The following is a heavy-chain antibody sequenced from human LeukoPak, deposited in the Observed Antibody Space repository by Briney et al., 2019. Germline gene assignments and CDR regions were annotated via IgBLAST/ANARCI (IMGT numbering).Heavy chain of an antibody. J-gene: IGHJ2*01. V-gene: IGHV3-21*01. CDR2: ITSSSSYI. D-gene: IGHD5-12*01. CDR3: ARYGPGYSGDDLCWYFDL. Sequence: GGSLRLSCAASGFTFSSYTMNWVRQAPGKGLERVSSITSSSSYIYYAGSVKGRFTISRDNAKNSLYLQMNSLRAEDTAVYYCARYGPGYSGDDLCWYFDLWGSGTVHSVSS. CDR1: GFTFSSYT.